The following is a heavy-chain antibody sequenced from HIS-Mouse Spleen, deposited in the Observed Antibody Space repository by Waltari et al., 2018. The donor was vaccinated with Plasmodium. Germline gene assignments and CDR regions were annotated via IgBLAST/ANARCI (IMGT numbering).Heavy chain of an antibody. CDR3: ASSGSGSYYY. Sequence: QVQLQQWGAGLLKPSETLSLTCAVYGGSFSGYYWSWIRQPPGKGLEWIGEINHSGSTNYNPSLKSLVTISVDTSKNQFSLKLSSVTAADTAVYYCASSGSGSYYYWGQGTLVTVSS. CDR2: INHSGST. V-gene: IGHV4-34*01. CDR1: GGSFSGYY. D-gene: IGHD3-10*01. J-gene: IGHJ4*02.